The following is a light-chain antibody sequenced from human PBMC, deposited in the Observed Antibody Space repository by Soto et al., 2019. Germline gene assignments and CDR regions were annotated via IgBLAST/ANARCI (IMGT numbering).Light chain of an antibody. Sequence: QSVLTPPPSASGSPGQSVTISCPGTKEDIGVYEFVSWCQHHPGKAPRLIIYEVVQRPSGVPVRFSGFTSGNTASLTVPRPQAADEAYYFCKAYAGSNTYVFGSGTNVTVL. CDR3: KAYAGSNTYV. CDR1: KEDIGVYEF. CDR2: EVV. V-gene: IGLV2-8*01. J-gene: IGLJ1*01.